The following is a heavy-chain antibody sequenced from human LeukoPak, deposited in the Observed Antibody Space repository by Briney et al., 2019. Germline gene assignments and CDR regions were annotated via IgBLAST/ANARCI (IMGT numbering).Heavy chain of an antibody. CDR3: ARDQEGFDY. V-gene: IGHV1-46*01. CDR1: GYTFTSNY. J-gene: IGHJ4*02. Sequence: XSVKVSCKASGYTFTSNYIHWVRQAPGQGLEWMGMIYPRDGSTSYAQKFQGRVTVTRDTSTSTVHMELSGLRSEDTAVYYCARDQEGFDYWGQGTLVTVSS. CDR2: IYPRDGST.